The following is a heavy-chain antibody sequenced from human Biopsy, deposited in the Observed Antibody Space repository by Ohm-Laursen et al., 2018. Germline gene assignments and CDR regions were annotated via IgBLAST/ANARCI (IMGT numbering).Heavy chain of an antibody. D-gene: IGHD5-12*01. CDR2: IRSESSGGTR. J-gene: IGHJ4*02. CDR1: GFIFGDSG. CDR3: SKWTGGYSYSSL. V-gene: IGHV3-49*03. Sequence: SLRLSCSASGFIFGDSGMGWFRQAPGKGLECVGLIRSESSGGTREYAAPVKGRFTVSRDDSKSIAYLDMNSLKTEDTAMYYCSKWTGGYSYSSLWGRGTLVTVSS.